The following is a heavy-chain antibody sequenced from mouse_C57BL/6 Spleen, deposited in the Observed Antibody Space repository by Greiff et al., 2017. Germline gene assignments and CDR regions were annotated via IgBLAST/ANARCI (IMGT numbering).Heavy chain of an antibody. Sequence: VKLMESGPGLVQPSQSLSITCTVSGFSLTSYGVHWVRQSPGKGLEWLGVIWSGGSTDYNAAFISRLSISKDNSKSQVFFKMNSLQADDTAIYYCARMARAYSNDGYFDVWGTGTTVTVSS. CDR3: ARMARAYSNDGYFDV. CDR1: GFSLTSYG. D-gene: IGHD2-12*01. V-gene: IGHV2-2*01. CDR2: IWSGGST. J-gene: IGHJ1*03.